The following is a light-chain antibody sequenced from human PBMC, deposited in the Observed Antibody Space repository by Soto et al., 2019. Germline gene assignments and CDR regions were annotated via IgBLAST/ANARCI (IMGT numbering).Light chain of an antibody. Sequence: QSVLTQPASVSGSPGQSITISCTGTSSDVGAYNCVSWYQQHPGKAPKLRIYEVTNRPSGVSNRFSGSKSGNAAYLTISGLQAEDEADYSGGSYTRSSTLLFGTGTKVTVL. V-gene: IGLV2-14*01. CDR2: EVT. CDR1: SSDVGAYNC. J-gene: IGLJ1*01. CDR3: GSYTRSSTLL.